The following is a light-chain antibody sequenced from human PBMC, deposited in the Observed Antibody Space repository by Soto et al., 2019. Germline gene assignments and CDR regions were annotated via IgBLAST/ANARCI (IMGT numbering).Light chain of an antibody. CDR2: STN. CDR1: SSNIGSNT. CDR3: AAWDGSLNVVL. V-gene: IGLV1-44*01. Sequence: QSVLTQPPSGSGTPGQRGTITCSGSSSNIGSNTVNWYQQLPGSAPKLLMYSTNQRPSGVPDRFSGSKSGTSASLAISGHQSEDEADYYCAAWDGSLNVVLFGGGTKVTVL. J-gene: IGLJ2*01.